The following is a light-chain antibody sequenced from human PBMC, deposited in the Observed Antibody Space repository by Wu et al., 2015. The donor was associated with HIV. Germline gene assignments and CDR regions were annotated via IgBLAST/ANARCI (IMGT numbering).Light chain of an antibody. V-gene: IGKV3-15*01. CDR3: QQYNNWPFFT. CDR2: STS. CDR1: QSVSRN. J-gene: IGKJ3*01. Sequence: ATLSCRASQSVSRNLAWYQQKPGQAPRLLIYSTSTRATGIPPRFSGSGSGTEFTLTISSLQSEDFAVYFCQQYNNWPFFTFGPGTKVDIK.